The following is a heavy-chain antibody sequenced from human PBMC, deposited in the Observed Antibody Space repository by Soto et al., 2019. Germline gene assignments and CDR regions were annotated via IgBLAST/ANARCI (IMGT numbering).Heavy chain of an antibody. CDR3: ARVYSGYDPRDDPFDYYYYGMDV. D-gene: IGHD5-12*01. Sequence: PGGSLRLSCATSGFTLSSYSMNWVRQAPGKDLEWISSISTSSSHVYYADSVKGRFTISRDNAKSSLYLQMNGLRAEDTAVYYCARVYSGYDPRDDPFDYYYYGMDVWGQGTTVTVSS. J-gene: IGHJ6*02. CDR1: GFTLSSYS. CDR2: ISTSSSHV. V-gene: IGHV3-21*01.